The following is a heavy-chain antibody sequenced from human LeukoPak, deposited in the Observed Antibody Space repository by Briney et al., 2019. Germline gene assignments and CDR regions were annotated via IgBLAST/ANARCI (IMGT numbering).Heavy chain of an antibody. V-gene: IGHV4-30-2*01. CDR1: GGSISSGGYS. Sequence: TLSLTCAVSGGSISSGGYSWSWIRQPPGKGLEWIGYIYHSGSTYYNPSLKSRVTISVDRSKNQFSLKLSSVTAADTAVYYCASRRFSTVIDWYFDLWGRGTLVTVSS. J-gene: IGHJ2*01. CDR2: IYHSGST. D-gene: IGHD4-17*01. CDR3: ASRRFSTVIDWYFDL.